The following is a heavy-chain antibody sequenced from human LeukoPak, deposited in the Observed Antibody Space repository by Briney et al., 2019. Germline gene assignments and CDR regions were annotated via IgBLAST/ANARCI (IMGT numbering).Heavy chain of an antibody. CDR1: GFTFSTYG. D-gene: IGHD3-22*01. CDR2: IRNDGSKK. V-gene: IGHV3-30*02. CDR3: ARALYDSSGYYYVGQYGY. Sequence: GGSLRLSCAASGFTFSTYGMHWVRQAPGKGLEWVAFIRNDGSKKYHADSVTGRFTISRDNAKNSLYLQMNSLRAEDTAVYYCARALYDSSGYYYVGQYGYWGQGTLVAVFS. J-gene: IGHJ4*02.